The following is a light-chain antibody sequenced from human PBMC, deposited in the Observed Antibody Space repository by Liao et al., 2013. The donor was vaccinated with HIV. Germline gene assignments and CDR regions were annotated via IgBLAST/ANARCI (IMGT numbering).Light chain of an antibody. Sequence: SYELTQPPSVSVSPGQTASITCSGDKLGDKYACWYQQKPGQSPVLVIYQDSKRPSGIPERFSGSNSGNTATLTISGTQAMDEADYYCQVWDDNSNHVVFGGGTKLTVL. CDR1: KLGDKY. V-gene: IGLV3-1*01. CDR3: QVWDDNSNHVV. J-gene: IGLJ2*01. CDR2: QDS.